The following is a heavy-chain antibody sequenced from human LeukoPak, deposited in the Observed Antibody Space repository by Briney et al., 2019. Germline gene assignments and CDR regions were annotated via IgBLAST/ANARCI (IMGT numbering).Heavy chain of an antibody. CDR3: TRHVMEDCYDSSGYEEGGDY. CDR2: IRSKANSYAT. Sequence: GGSLRLSCAASGFTFSGSAMHWVRQASGKGLEWVGRIRSKANSYATAYAASVKGRFTISRDDSKNTAYLQMNSLKTEDTAVYYCTRHVMEDCYDSSGYEEGGDYWGQGTLVTVSS. J-gene: IGHJ4*02. V-gene: IGHV3-73*01. D-gene: IGHD3-22*01. CDR1: GFTFSGSA.